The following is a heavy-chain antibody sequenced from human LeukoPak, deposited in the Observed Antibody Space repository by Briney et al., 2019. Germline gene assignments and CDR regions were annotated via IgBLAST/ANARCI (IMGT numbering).Heavy chain of an antibody. Sequence: ASVKVSCKASGYTFTSYAISWVRQAPGQGLEWMGGINPIFGTANYAQKFQGRVTITADESTSTAYMELSSLRSEDTAVYYCARASDGYSSGSESYYYMDVWGKGTTVTVPS. D-gene: IGHD6-19*01. CDR2: INPIFGTA. CDR3: ARASDGYSSGSESYYYMDV. V-gene: IGHV1-69*13. CDR1: GYTFTSYA. J-gene: IGHJ6*03.